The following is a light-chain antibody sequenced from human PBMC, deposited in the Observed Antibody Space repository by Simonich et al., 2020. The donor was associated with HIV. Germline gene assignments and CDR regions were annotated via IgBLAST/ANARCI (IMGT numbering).Light chain of an antibody. J-gene: IGLJ2*01. CDR1: SSDVVGYNY. CDR2: DVR. Sequence: QSALTQPASVSGSPGQSITITCTGTSSDVVGYNYVSWYQQHPGKAPKLMIFDVRNRPSGVANRFSGSKSGNTASLTISGLQAEDEADYYCSSYTSSSTRIFGGGTKLTVL. CDR3: SSYTSSSTRI. V-gene: IGLV2-14*03.